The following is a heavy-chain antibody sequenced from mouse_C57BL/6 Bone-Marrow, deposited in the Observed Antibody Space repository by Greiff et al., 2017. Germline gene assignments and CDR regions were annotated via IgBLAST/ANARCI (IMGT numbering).Heavy chain of an antibody. D-gene: IGHD1-1*01. V-gene: IGHV1-54*01. CDR1: GYAFTNYL. J-gene: IGHJ1*03. CDR2: INPGSGGT. CDR3: AIGDYYGSLYFDV. Sequence: QVHVKQSGAELVRPGTSVKVSCKASGYAFTNYLIEWVKQRPGQGLEWIGVINPGSGGTNYNEKFKGKATLTADKSASTAYMQLSSLTSEDSAVYFCAIGDYYGSLYFDVWDTGTTVTVSS.